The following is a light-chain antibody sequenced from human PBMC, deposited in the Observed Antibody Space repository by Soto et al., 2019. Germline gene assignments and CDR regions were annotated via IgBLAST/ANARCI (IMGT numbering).Light chain of an antibody. CDR2: SNN. J-gene: IGLJ3*02. CDR3: AAWDDSLNGWV. V-gene: IGLV1-44*01. Sequence: QSVLTQPPSASGTPGQRVTISCSGSSSNIGSNTLNWYQQLPGTAPKLHIYSNNQRPSGVPDRFSGSKSGTSASLAISGLQSEDEADYYCAAWDDSLNGWVFGGGTKLTVL. CDR1: SSNIGSNT.